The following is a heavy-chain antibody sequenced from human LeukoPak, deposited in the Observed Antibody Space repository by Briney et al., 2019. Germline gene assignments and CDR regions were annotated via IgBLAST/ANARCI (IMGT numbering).Heavy chain of an antibody. Sequence: SGGSLRLSCAASGFTVSSNYMSWARQAPGKGLEWVSVIYSGGSTYYADSVKGRFTISRDNSKNTLYLQMNSLRAEDTAVYYCARDLGPYYYDSSGYFDIWGQGTMVTVSS. CDR2: IYSGGST. V-gene: IGHV3-66*01. J-gene: IGHJ3*02. CDR3: ARDLGPYYYDSSGYFDI. CDR1: GFTVSSNY. D-gene: IGHD3-22*01.